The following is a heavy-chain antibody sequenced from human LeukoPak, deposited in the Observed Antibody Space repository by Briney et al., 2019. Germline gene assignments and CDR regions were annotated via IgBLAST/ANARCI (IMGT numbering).Heavy chain of an antibody. CDR3: ARDHRLRLEDY. Sequence: GGSLRLSCAASGFTFSSYWMSWVRQAPGKGLEWVANIKQDGSEKYYVDSVKGRLTISRDNAKNSLYLQMNSLRAEDTAVYYCARDHRLRLEDYWGQGTLVTVSS. J-gene: IGHJ4*02. D-gene: IGHD4-17*01. CDR1: GFTFSSYW. CDR2: IKQDGSEK. V-gene: IGHV3-7*01.